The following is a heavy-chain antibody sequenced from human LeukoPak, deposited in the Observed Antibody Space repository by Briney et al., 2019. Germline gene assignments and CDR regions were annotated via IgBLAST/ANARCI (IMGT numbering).Heavy chain of an antibody. D-gene: IGHD1-1*01. CDR1: GGSVSSGSYY. Sequence: PSETLSLTCTVSGGSVSSGSYYWSWIRQPPGKGLEWIGYIYYSGSTNYNPSLKSRVTISVDTSENQFSLKLSSVTAADTAVYYCAREIRSRGTGWFDPWGQGTLVTVSS. V-gene: IGHV4-61*01. J-gene: IGHJ5*02. CDR3: AREIRSRGTGWFDP. CDR2: IYYSGST.